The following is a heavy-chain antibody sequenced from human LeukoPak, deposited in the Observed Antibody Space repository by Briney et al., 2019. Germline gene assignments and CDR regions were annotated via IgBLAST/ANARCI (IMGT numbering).Heavy chain of an antibody. D-gene: IGHD3-9*01. CDR1: GYTFTSYA. V-gene: IGHV7-4-1*02. Sequence: ASVKVSCKASGYTFTSYAMNWVRQAPGQGLEWMGWINTNTGNPTYAQGFTGRFVFSLDTSVSTAYLQISSLKAEDTAVYYCARSNVLRYFDWLLSPDAFDIWGQGTMVTVSS. CDR3: ARSNVLRYFDWLLSPDAFDI. CDR2: INTNTGNP. J-gene: IGHJ3*02.